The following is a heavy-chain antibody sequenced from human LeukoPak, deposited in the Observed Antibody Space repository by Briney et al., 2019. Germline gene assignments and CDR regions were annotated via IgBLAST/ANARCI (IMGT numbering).Heavy chain of an antibody. CDR1: GFTFSSYS. CDR3: ARGPLYYYDSSGYYGAPPGY. D-gene: IGHD3-22*01. CDR2: ISSSSSYI. Sequence: SGGSLRLSCAASGFTFSSYSMNWVRQAPGKGLEWVSSISSSSSYIYYADSVKGRFTISRDNAKNSLYLQMNSLRAEDTAVYYCARGPLYYYDSSGYYGAPPGYWGQGTLVTVSS. V-gene: IGHV3-21*01. J-gene: IGHJ4*02.